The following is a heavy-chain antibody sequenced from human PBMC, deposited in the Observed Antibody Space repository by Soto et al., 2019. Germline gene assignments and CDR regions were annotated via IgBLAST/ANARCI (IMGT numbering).Heavy chain of an antibody. J-gene: IGHJ6*03. CDR3: ARDQVAVAGTFEGIGGELDSYYYYYMDV. Sequence: SETLSLTCTVSGGSITSYYWSWIRQPPGKGLEWIGYIYYNGSTNYNPSLKSRVTLSVDMSKNQFSLKLRSVTAADTAVYYCARDQVAVAGTFEGIGGELDSYYYYYMDVWGKGTTVTVSS. CDR2: IYYNGST. CDR1: GGSITSYY. D-gene: IGHD6-19*01. V-gene: IGHV4-59*01.